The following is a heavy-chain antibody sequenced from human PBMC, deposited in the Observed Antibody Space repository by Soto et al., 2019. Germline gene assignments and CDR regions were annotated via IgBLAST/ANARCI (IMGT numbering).Heavy chain of an antibody. CDR2: IWYDGNNK. CDR3: ARGPSYSDSYFDH. Sequence: PGGSLRLSCAASGFTFRNYGMHWVRQAPGKGLEWVAVIWYDGNNKYYADSVEGRFTISRDNSKNTVYLQMNSLRLEDTAVYYCARGPSYSDSYFDHWGQGTLVTVSS. CDR1: GFTFRNYG. J-gene: IGHJ4*02. D-gene: IGHD4-17*01. V-gene: IGHV3-33*08.